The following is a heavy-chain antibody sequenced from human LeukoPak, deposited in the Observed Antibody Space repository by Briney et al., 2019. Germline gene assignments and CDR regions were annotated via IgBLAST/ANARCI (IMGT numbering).Heavy chain of an antibody. CDR3: ARVPSSSSNQY. J-gene: IGHJ4*02. CDR1: GYTFTSYG. Sequence: GASVKVSCKASGYTFTSYGISWVRQAPGQGLEWMGWISAYNGNTNYAQKFQGRVTITADKSTSTAYMELSSLRSEDTAVYYCARVPSSSSNQYWGQGTLVTVSS. D-gene: IGHD6-6*01. V-gene: IGHV1-18*01. CDR2: ISAYNGNT.